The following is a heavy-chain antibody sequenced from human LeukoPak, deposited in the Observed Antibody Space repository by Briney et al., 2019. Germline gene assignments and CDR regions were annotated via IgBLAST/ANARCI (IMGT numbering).Heavy chain of an antibody. CDR1: GFTFNDYY. J-gene: IGHJ3*02. CDR3: ASAVPAIVIPQNGFDI. V-gene: IGHV1-2*06. CDR2: IHPYSGGS. D-gene: IGHD1-26*01. Sequence: ASVKVSCKASGFTFNDYYVHWVRQAPGQGLEWMGRIHPYSGGSNSAQKFQGRVTMARDMSINTVYMELSGLRSDDTAPYYCASAVPAIVIPQNGFDIWGPGTMVTVSS.